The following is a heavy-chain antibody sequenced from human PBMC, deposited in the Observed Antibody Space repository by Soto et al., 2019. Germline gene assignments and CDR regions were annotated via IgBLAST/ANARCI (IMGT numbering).Heavy chain of an antibody. D-gene: IGHD2-2*01. Sequence: SETLSLTCTVSGGSISSGDYYWSWIRQPPGKGLEWIGYIYYSGSTYYNPSLKSRVTISVDTSKNQFSLKLSSVTAADTAVYYCARAQVVPAVYFEYWGQGTLVTVS. CDR3: ARAQVVPAVYFEY. CDR1: GGSISSGDYY. V-gene: IGHV4-30-4*01. CDR2: IYYSGST. J-gene: IGHJ4*02.